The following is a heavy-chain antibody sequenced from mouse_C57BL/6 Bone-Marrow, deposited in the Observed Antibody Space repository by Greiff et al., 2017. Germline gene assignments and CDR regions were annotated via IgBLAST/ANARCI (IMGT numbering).Heavy chain of an antibody. J-gene: IGHJ3*01. Sequence: VKLMESGAELARPGASVKLSCKASGYTFTSYGISWVKQRTGQGLEWIGEIYPKSGNTYYNEKFKGKATLTADKSSSTAYMELRSLTSEDSAVYFCARTYYKAWFAYWGQGTLVTVSA. CDR3: ARTYYKAWFAY. V-gene: IGHV1-81*01. CDR2: IYPKSGNT. D-gene: IGHD2-12*01. CDR1: GYTFTSYG.